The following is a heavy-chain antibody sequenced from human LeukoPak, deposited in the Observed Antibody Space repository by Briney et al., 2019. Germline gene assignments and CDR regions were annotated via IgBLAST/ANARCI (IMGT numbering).Heavy chain of an antibody. Sequence: PGGSLRLSCAGSGFKFSNYAMSWVRQVPGKGLEWLSAITGGGRTTLYADSVKGRFTISRDNSKNTLYLQMNGLRVEDTAIYYCAKDRSNAYDYYYMDVWGKGTTVTVSS. CDR3: AKDRSNAYDYYYMDV. CDR2: ITGGGRTT. V-gene: IGHV3-23*01. CDR1: GFKFSNYA. D-gene: IGHD2-21*01. J-gene: IGHJ6*03.